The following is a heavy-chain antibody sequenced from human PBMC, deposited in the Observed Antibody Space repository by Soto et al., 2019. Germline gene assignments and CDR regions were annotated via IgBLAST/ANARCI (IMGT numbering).Heavy chain of an antibody. V-gene: IGHV1-69*13. CDR1: GGTFSSYA. D-gene: IGHD5-12*01. CDR3: ARAGLHGRRRYFDY. CDR2: IIPIFGTA. Sequence: GASVKVSRQASGGTFSSYAISWVRQAPGQGLEWMGGIIPIFGTANYAQKFQGRVTITADESTSTAYMELSSLRSEDTAVYYCARAGLHGRRRYFDYWGQGTLVTVSS. J-gene: IGHJ4*02.